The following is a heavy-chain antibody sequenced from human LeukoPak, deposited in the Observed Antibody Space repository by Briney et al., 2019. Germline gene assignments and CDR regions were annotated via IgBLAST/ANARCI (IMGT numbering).Heavy chain of an antibody. V-gene: IGHV4-38-2*02. CDR3: ASTDSGSYSFDY. CDR2: IYHSGST. Sequence: TSETLSLTCTVSGYSISSGYYWGWIRQPPGKGLEWIGSIYHSGSTYYNPSLKSRVTISVDTSKNQFSLKLSSVTAADTAVYYCASTDSGSYSFDYWGQGTLVTVSS. J-gene: IGHJ4*02. CDR1: GYSISSGYY. D-gene: IGHD1-26*01.